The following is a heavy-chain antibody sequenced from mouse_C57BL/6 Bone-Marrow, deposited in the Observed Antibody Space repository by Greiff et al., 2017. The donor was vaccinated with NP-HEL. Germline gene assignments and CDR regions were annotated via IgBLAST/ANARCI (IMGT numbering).Heavy chain of an antibody. CDR2: SRNKANDYTT. CDR1: GFTFRDFY. V-gene: IGHV7-1*01. CDR3: ARDNWDWYFDV. Sequence: VQVVESGGGLVQSGRSLRLSCATSGFTFRDFYMEWVRQAPGKGLEWIAASRNKANDYTTEYSASVKGRFIVSRDTSPSILYLQMNALRAEDTAIYYCARDNWDWYFDVWGTGTTVTVSS. D-gene: IGHD4-1*01. J-gene: IGHJ1*03.